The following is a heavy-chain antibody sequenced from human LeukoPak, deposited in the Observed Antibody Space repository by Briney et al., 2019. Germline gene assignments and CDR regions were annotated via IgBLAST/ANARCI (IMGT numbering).Heavy chain of an antibody. V-gene: IGHV4-30-2*01. J-gene: IGHJ4*02. CDR2: IYHSGST. CDR1: GGSISSGGYY. D-gene: IGHD5-12*01. CDR3: ARHKGGYDISPED. Sequence: PSQTLSLTCTVSGGSISSGGYYWSWIRQPPGKGLEWIGYIYHSGSTYYNPSLKSRVTISVDRSKNQFSLKLSSVTAADTAVYYCARHKGGYDISPEDWGQGTLVTVSS.